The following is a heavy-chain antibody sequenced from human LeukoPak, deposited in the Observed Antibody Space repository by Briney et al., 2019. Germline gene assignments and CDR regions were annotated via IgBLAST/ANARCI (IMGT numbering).Heavy chain of an antibody. CDR3: ARERGYTIVVDGFDY. Sequence: GGSLRLSCSASGFTFSSNWMHWVRQAPGKGLVWVSRINEDGSTTNYADSVKGRSTIFRDNAKNTLYLQMNSLRAEDTAVYYCARERGYTIVVDGFDYWGQGTLVTVSS. CDR2: INEDGSTT. CDR1: GFTFSSNW. D-gene: IGHD3-22*01. J-gene: IGHJ4*02. V-gene: IGHV3-74*01.